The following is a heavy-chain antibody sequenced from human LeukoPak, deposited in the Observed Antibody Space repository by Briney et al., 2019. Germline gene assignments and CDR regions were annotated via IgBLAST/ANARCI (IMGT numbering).Heavy chain of an antibody. J-gene: IGHJ5*02. CDR3: ARNWNRGWFDP. V-gene: IGHV4-61*02. CDR2: IYTGGTT. D-gene: IGHD1/OR15-1a*01. CDR1: GDSITSGIYY. Sequence: PSETLSLTCTVFGDSITSGIYYWSWIRQPAGKGLEWIGRIYTGGTTNYNPSLKSRVTISVDTSKNQLSLKLSSVTAADTAVYYCARNWNRGWFDPWGQGTLVTVSS.